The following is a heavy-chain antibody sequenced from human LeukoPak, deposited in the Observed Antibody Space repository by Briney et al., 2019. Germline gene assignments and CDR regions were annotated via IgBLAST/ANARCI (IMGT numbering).Heavy chain of an antibody. CDR1: GFIFSNYG. J-gene: IGHJ6*02. V-gene: IGHV3-30*02. Sequence: GGSLRLSCAASGFIFSNYGMHWVRQAPGKGLEWVAFIPCDGNNKNYADSVKGRFTISRDNSKNTLYLHMDSLRTEDTAVYFCANAGRDSSSTISCGMDVWGQGTTVTVSS. CDR2: IPCDGNNK. D-gene: IGHD6-13*01. CDR3: ANAGRDSSSTISCGMDV.